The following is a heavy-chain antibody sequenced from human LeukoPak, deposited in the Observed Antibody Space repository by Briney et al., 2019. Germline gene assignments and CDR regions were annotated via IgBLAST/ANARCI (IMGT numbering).Heavy chain of an antibody. D-gene: IGHD2-21*01. CDR2: IYPADSNT. CDR3: ARLYSILSPFDP. Sequence: LGESLKISCKGSGYGFTSYWIAWVRQMPGKGLEWMGIIYPADSNTRYSPSFKGQVTISADKSNNTAYLQWSSLKASDTAMYFCARLYSILSPFDPWGQGTLVTVSS. CDR1: GYGFTSYW. J-gene: IGHJ5*02. V-gene: IGHV5-51*01.